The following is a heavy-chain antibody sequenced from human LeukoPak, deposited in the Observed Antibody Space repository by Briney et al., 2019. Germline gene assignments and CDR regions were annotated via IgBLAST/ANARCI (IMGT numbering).Heavy chain of an antibody. D-gene: IGHD5-24*01. J-gene: IGHJ4*02. Sequence: GRSLRLSCTASGFTFVDYEMIWVRQAPGKGLEWVAFIRRKTSGGTTEYAASVKGRFTISRDDSKSIAYLQMNSLKTEDTAVYYCTRVFRRDGYNSIDYWGQGTLVTVSS. CDR3: TRVFRRDGYNSIDY. CDR2: IRRKTSGGTT. CDR1: GFTFVDYE. V-gene: IGHV3-49*04.